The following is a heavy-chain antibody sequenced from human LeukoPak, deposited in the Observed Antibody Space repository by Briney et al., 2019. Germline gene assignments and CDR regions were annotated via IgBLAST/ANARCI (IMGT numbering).Heavy chain of an antibody. CDR3: ASGYYDSSGHSYWYFEL. J-gene: IGHJ2*01. CDR1: GFTFSSYS. V-gene: IGHV3-21*01. Sequence: NPGGSLRLSCAASGFTFSSYSMNWVRQAPGKGLEGVSSISRSSSYIYYADSVKGRFTISRDNAKNSLYLQMNSLRAEDTAVYYCASGYYDSSGHSYWYFELWGRGTLVTVSS. D-gene: IGHD3-22*01. CDR2: ISRSSSYI.